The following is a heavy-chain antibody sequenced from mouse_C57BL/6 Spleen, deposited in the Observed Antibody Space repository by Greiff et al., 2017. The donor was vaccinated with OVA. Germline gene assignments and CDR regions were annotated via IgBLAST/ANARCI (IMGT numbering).Heavy chain of an antibody. Sequence: VQLQQPGPELVKPGASVKLSCKASGYTFTSYWMHWVKQRPGQGLEWIGNINPSNGGTNYNEKFKSKATLTVDKSSSTAYMQLSSLTSADSAVYYCTRSAAVVANFDYWGQGTTLTVSS. CDR3: TRSAAVVANFDY. CDR2: INPSNGGT. CDR1: GYTFTSYW. D-gene: IGHD1-1*01. V-gene: IGHV1-53*01. J-gene: IGHJ2*01.